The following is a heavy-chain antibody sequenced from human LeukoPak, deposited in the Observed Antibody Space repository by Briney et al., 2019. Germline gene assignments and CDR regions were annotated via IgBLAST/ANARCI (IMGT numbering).Heavy chain of an antibody. CDR2: INHSGST. D-gene: IGHD5-18*01. Sequence: SETLSLTCAVYGGSFSGYYWSWIRQPPGKGLEWIGEINHSGSTNYNPSLKSRVTISVDTSKNQFSLKLSSVTAADTAVYYRARGAPKRIQLWLRYYYFDYWGQGTLVTVSS. V-gene: IGHV4-34*01. CDR3: ARGAPKRIQLWLRYYYFDY. J-gene: IGHJ4*02. CDR1: GGSFSGYY.